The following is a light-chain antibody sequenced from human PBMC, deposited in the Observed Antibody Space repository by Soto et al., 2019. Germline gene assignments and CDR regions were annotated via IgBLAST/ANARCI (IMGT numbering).Light chain of an antibody. J-gene: IGKJ1*01. V-gene: IGKV1-39*01. Sequence: DIQMTQSPSSLSASVGDRVTITCRPSQSISSSLNWYQQKPGKAPKLLIYAASSLQSGVPSRFSGSGSGTDFTLTIISLQPEDFATYYCQQSYSTPRTFGPGTKVEIK. CDR3: QQSYSTPRT. CDR2: AAS. CDR1: QSISSS.